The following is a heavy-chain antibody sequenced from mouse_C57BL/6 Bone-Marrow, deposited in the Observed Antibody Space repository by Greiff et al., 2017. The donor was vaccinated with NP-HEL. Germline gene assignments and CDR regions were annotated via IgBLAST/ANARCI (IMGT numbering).Heavy chain of an antibody. V-gene: IGHV1-54*01. CDR3: ARGGTGTDFDY. Sequence: QVQLKESGAELVRPGTSVKVSCKASGYAFTNYLIEWVKQRPGQGLEWIGVLNPGSGGTNYNEKFKGKATLTADKSSSTAYMQLSSLTSEDSAVYFCARGGTGTDFDYWGQGTTLTVSS. J-gene: IGHJ2*01. CDR2: LNPGSGGT. CDR1: GYAFTNYL. D-gene: IGHD4-1*01.